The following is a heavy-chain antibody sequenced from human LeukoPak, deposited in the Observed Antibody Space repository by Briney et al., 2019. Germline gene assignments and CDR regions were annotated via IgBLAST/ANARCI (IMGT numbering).Heavy chain of an antibody. Sequence: GGSLRLSCAASTFSVTNAWMSWVRQAPGKGLEWVSYIDSSGNTISYADSVKGRFTISRDNAKNSLYLQMNSLRAEDTAVYYCARDGYSYGMVFDYWGQGTLVTVSS. V-gene: IGHV3-11*04. D-gene: IGHD5-18*01. CDR2: IDSSGNTI. J-gene: IGHJ4*02. CDR3: ARDGYSYGMVFDY. CDR1: TFSVTNAW.